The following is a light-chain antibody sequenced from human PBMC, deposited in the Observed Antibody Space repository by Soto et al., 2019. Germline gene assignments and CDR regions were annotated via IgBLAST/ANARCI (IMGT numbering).Light chain of an antibody. J-gene: IGKJ3*01. Sequence: EIVLTPSPATLSLSPGVRATLSCRARPSLITFLAWYQQKPGQAPRLLIYDASNRATGITVRFSGSGAGPGVTLSISRLEPEDVAFYYCPRRSNLFTFGPGTTVEIK. V-gene: IGKV3-11*01. CDR3: PRRSNLFT. CDR2: DAS. CDR1: PSLITF.